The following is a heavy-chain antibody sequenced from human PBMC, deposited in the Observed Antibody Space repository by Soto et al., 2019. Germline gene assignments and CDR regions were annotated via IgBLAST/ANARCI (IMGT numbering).Heavy chain of an antibody. V-gene: IGHV1-2*02. Sequence: GASVKVSCKASGYTFTGYYMHWVRQAPGQGLEWVGWINPNSGGTNYAQKFQGRVTMTRDTSISTAYMELSRLRSDDTAVYYCARELYITGTPNPHGMDVWGQGTTVTVSS. D-gene: IGHD1-20*01. J-gene: IGHJ6*02. CDR1: GYTFTGYY. CDR2: INPNSGGT. CDR3: ARELYITGTPNPHGMDV.